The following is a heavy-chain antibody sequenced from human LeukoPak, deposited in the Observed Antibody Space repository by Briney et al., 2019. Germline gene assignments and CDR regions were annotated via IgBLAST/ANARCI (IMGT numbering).Heavy chain of an antibody. CDR2: IYSSGSS. V-gene: IGHV4-39*07. D-gene: IGHD1-26*01. J-gene: IGHJ4*02. CDR1: GGSISSTNSY. Sequence: SETLSLTCTVSGGSISSTNSYWGWIRQSPRTGQEWIGNIYSSGSSYYNPSLKSRVTISIDTSENQFSLKLTSVTAADTAVYYCARKREGPTTGIDYWGQGTLVTVSS. CDR3: ARKREGPTTGIDY.